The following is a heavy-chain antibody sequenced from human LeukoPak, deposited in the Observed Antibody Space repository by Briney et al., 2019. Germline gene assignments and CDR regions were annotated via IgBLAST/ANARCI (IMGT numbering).Heavy chain of an antibody. Sequence: SETLSLTCSVSGGLITSTIHYWPWIRQPPGRALEGMASTYYNGITYYNASLESRVTMSVDTSRNQFSLRLSSVSAADTSVYYCARQPTVKRGAVASNFDYWGQGTLVTVSS. CDR1: GGLITSTIHY. CDR2: TYYNGIT. CDR3: ARQPTVKRGAVASNFDY. V-gene: IGHV4-39*01. D-gene: IGHD6-19*01. J-gene: IGHJ4*02.